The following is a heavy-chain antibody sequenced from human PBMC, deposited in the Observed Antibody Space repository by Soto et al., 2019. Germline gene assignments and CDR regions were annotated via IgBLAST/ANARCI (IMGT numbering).Heavy chain of an antibody. CDR3: ARLNWDGGY. Sequence: SETLSLTCTVSGGSISSGGYYWSWIRQHPGKGLEWIGYVYYSGSTYYNPSLKSRVSISVDTSKNQFSLKLSSVTAADTAVYYCARLNWDGGYWGQGTLVTVSS. D-gene: IGHD1-20*01. CDR1: GGSISSGGYY. V-gene: IGHV4-31*03. CDR2: VYYSGST. J-gene: IGHJ4*02.